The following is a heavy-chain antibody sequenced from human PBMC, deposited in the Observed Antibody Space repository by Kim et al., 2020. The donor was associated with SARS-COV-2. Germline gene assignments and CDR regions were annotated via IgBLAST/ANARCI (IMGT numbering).Heavy chain of an antibody. V-gene: IGHV4-39*01. D-gene: IGHD1-20*01. J-gene: IGHJ5*02. CDR3: ARSWYNFNNWFDP. Sequence: YNPSLKSRVTISVDTSKNQFSLKLSSVTAADTAVYYCARSWYNFNNWFDPWGQGTLVTVSS.